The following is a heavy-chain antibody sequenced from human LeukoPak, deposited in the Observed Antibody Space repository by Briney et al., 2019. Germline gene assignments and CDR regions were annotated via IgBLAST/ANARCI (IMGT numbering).Heavy chain of an antibody. J-gene: IGHJ4*02. V-gene: IGHV3-23*01. D-gene: IGHD2-2*01. CDR3: AKNPVGFIVPDY. CDR2: ISGSGGST. Sequence: GGSLRLSCAASGFTFSTYAMSWVRQAPGKGLEWVSAISGSGGSTYYADSVKGRFTISRDNSKNTLYLQMNSLRAEDTAVYYCAKNPVGFIVPDYWGQGTLVTVSS. CDR1: GFTFSTYA.